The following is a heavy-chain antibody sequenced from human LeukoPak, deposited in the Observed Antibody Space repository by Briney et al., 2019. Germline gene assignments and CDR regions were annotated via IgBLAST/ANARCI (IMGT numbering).Heavy chain of an antibody. CDR1: GYTFTSYD. CDR3: ARAPLRIVGATTYYFDY. J-gene: IGHJ4*02. CDR2: MNPNSGNT. V-gene: IGHV1-8*01. Sequence: ASVKVSCKASGYTFTSYDINWVRQATGQGLEWVGWMNPNSGNTGYAQKFQGRVTMTRNTSISTAYMELSSLRSEDTAVYYCARAPLRIVGATTYYFDYWGQGTLVTVSS. D-gene: IGHD1-26*01.